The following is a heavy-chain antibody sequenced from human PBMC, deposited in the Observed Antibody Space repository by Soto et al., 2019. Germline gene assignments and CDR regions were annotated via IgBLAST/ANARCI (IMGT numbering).Heavy chain of an antibody. CDR3: AALNTSAGVAILDY. J-gene: IGHJ4*02. CDR2: MNPNSGNT. Sequence: GASVKVSCKASGYTFTSYDINWVRQATGQGLEWMGWMNPNSGNTGYAQKFQGRVTMTRNTSISTAYMELSSLRSEDTAVYYCAALNTSAGVAILDYWGQGTLVTVSS. CDR1: GYTFTSYD. V-gene: IGHV1-8*01. D-gene: IGHD3-3*01.